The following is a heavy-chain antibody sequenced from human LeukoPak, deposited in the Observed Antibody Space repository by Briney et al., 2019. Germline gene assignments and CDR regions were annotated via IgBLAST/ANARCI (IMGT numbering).Heavy chain of an antibody. CDR3: AKAGLQSDPYYHYMDV. J-gene: IGHJ6*03. V-gene: IGHV3-30*02. CDR2: IGYGGHNK. Sequence: GGSVRRSCAGSGFTFSCYAMQCVGPAPGNGLEGGALIGYGGHNKYYAVPVKGRFTISRDNSTTTLYLQRNSLRAGDTAVYSCAKAGLQSDPYYHYMDVWGQGSRVTVSS. CDR1: GFTFSCYA. D-gene: IGHD5-24*01.